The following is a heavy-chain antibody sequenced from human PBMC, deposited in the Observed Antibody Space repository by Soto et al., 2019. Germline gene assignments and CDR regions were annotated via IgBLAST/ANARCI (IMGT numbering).Heavy chain of an antibody. CDR3: QVWESPFDF. V-gene: IGHV3-53*01. CDR2: IFGGGRT. J-gene: IGHJ4*02. Sequence: PGGSLRLSCAATGLTVADKYMHWVRQAPGRGLEWVAIIFGGGRTYYADSVKGRLAVSRDTSKNTVNLQMNRLTVEDTAVYYCQVWESPFDFWGQGIQVTVSS. D-gene: IGHD1-26*01. CDR1: GLTVADKY.